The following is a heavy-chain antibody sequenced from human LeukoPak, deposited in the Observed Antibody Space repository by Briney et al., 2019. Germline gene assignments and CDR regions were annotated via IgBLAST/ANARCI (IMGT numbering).Heavy chain of an antibody. CDR3: ARGRPYSNGWFYFDS. J-gene: IGHJ4*02. CDR1: GFTFSSYA. Sequence: GGSLRLSCAASGFTFSSYAMHWVRQAPGKGLEWVAVISYDGSNKYYADSVKGRFTISRDNSENTLYLQINSLRAEDTAVYYCARGRPYSNGWFYFDSWGQGTLVAVSS. D-gene: IGHD6-19*01. V-gene: IGHV3-30*14. CDR2: ISYDGSNK.